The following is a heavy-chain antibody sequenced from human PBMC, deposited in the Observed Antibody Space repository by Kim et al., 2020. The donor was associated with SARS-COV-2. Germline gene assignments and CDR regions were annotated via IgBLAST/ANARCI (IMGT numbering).Heavy chain of an antibody. D-gene: IGHD3-3*01. CDR3: ARSYYDFWSGSPGWFDP. CDR1: GGSISSYY. CDR2: IYYSGST. V-gene: IGHV4-59*01. J-gene: IGHJ5*02. Sequence: SETLSLTCTVSGGSISSYYWSWIRQPPGKGLEWIGYIYYSGSTNYNPSLKSRVTISVDTSKNQFSLKLSSVTAADTAVYYCARSYYDFWSGSPGWFDPWG.